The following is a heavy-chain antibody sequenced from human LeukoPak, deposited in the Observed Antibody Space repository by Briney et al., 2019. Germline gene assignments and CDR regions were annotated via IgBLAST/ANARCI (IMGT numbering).Heavy chain of an antibody. Sequence: PSETLSLTCTVSGGSVSSGSYYWSWIRQPPGKGLEWIGYIYHSGSTNYNPSLKSRVIISVDTSKNQFSLKLSSVTAADTAVYYCVRERGYCSSTSCYPYYYYYGMDVWGQGTTVTVSS. CDR1: GGSVSSGSYY. V-gene: IGHV4-61*01. J-gene: IGHJ6*02. CDR2: IYHSGST. D-gene: IGHD2-2*01. CDR3: VRERGYCSSTSCYPYYYYYGMDV.